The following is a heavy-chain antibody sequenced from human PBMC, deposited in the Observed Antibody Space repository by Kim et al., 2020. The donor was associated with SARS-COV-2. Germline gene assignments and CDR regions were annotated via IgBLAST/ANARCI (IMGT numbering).Heavy chain of an antibody. V-gene: IGHV4-39*07. Sequence: SETLSLTCSVSGDSVGRSDYYWGWIRRPPGKGLEWIGSIHDDGRTYFNPSLMSRISMSLDTSKNQFSLILTSVFASDTALYYCARGVYGSHHFTHMADWGQGTLVTVSS. CDR1: GDSVGRSDYY. CDR2: IHDDGRT. J-gene: IGHJ4*02. CDR3: ARGVYGSHHFTHMAD. D-gene: IGHD1-20*01.